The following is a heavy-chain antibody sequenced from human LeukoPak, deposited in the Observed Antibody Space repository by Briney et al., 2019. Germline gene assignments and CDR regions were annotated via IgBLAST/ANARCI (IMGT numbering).Heavy chain of an antibody. Sequence: GGSLRLSCEGSGFTFDAYGMSWVRHPPGKGLEWVSGINRNGGSTDYADSVKGRFTISRDNAKNSHFLQMSSLRVDDTALYYCARGFRNGPFDCWGQGTLVTVSS. J-gene: IGHJ4*02. CDR3: ARGFRNGPFDC. CDR1: GFTFDAYG. V-gene: IGHV3-20*04. CDR2: INRNGGST. D-gene: IGHD2-8*01.